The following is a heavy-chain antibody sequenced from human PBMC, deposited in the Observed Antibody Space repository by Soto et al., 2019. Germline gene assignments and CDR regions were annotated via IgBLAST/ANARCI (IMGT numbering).Heavy chain of an antibody. J-gene: IGHJ6*02. CDR3: ARSGRNASGNYYSYYYAMDV. CDR2: IYYSGRP. Sequence: WTWIRQPPGKGLEWIGSIYYSGRPDYNPSLESRVTISVDSSTNQFSVTLTSVTAADTAVYYCARSGRNASGNYYSYYYAMDVWGQGTTVTVSS. D-gene: IGHD3-10*01. V-gene: IGHV4-59*01.